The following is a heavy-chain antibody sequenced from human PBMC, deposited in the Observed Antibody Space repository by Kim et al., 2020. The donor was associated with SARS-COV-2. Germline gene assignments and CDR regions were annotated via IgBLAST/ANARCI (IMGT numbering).Heavy chain of an antibody. CDR1: GFTFSSYA. J-gene: IGHJ3*02. V-gene: IGHV3-30-3*01. D-gene: IGHD2-15*01. CDR3: AREGVVVVAASYNDAFDI. CDR2: ISYDGSNK. Sequence: GGSLRLSCAASGFTFSSYAMHWVRQAPGKGLEWVAVISYDGSNKYYADSVKGRFTISRDNSKNTLYLQMNSLRAEDTAVYYCAREGVVVVAASYNDAFDIWGQGTMVTVSS.